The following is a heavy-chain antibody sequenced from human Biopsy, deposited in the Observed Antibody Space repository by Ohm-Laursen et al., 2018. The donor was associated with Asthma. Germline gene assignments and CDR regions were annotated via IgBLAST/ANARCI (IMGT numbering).Heavy chain of an antibody. Sequence: TLSLTCPVSGGSISSGGYSWSWIRQPPGKGLEWIGYIYYSGSTYYNPSLKSRVTISVDRSKNQFSLKLSSVTAADTAVYYCARVKDGYNFDYWGQGTLVTVSS. CDR2: IYYSGST. V-gene: IGHV4-30-2*01. J-gene: IGHJ4*02. CDR3: ARVKDGYNFDY. D-gene: IGHD5-24*01. CDR1: GGSISSGGYS.